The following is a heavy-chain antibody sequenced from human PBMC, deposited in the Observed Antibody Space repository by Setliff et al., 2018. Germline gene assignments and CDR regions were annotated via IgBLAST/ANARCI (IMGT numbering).Heavy chain of an antibody. CDR2: IWYDGDNK. J-gene: IGHJ6*03. V-gene: IGHV3-30*02. CDR1: GFTFSNHG. Sequence: GGSLRLSCVASGFTFSNHGMLWVRQAPGKGLEWVVLIWYDGDNKKYADSVRGRFAVSRDNSRNTLYLEMNSLRPEDTAMYYCAKGGPYYYYYMDVWGKGTMVTVSS. CDR3: AKGGPYYYYYMDV.